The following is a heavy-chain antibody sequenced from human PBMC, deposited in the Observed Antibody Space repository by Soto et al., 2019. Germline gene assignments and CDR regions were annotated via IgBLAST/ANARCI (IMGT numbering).Heavy chain of an antibody. V-gene: IGHV3-23*01. CDR2: ISGSGGST. J-gene: IGHJ6*02. CDR1: GFNFSNYA. CDR3: AKSDSSPIFGVVRYGMDV. D-gene: IGHD3-3*01. Sequence: GGSLRLSCAGSGFNFSNYAMNWVRQTPGKGLEWVSAISGSGGSTKHADSVTGRFTISRDNSKNTLYLQMNSLRADDTAIYYCAKSDSSPIFGVVRYGMDVWGQGTTVTVSS.